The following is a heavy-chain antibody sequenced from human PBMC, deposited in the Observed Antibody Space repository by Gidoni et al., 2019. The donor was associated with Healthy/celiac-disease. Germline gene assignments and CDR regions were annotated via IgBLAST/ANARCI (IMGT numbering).Heavy chain of an antibody. CDR3: ARAPMVQGVMNYFDY. CDR2: IYTSGST. CDR1: GGSISSGSYY. Sequence: QVQLQESGPGLVKPSQTLSLTCTVSGGSISSGSYYWSWIRQPAGKGLEWIGRIYTSGSTNYNPSLKSRVTMSVDTSKNQFSLKLSSGTAADTAVYYCARAPMVQGVMNYFDYWGQGTLVTVSS. J-gene: IGHJ4*02. D-gene: IGHD3-10*01. V-gene: IGHV4-61*02.